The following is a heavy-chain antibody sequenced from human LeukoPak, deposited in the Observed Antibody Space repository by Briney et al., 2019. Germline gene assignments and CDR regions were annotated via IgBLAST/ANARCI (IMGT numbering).Heavy chain of an antibody. J-gene: IGHJ4*02. Sequence: GGSLRLSCAASGFTFSSYGMSWVRQAPGKGLEWVSAISGSGGSTYYADSVKGRFTISRDNSKNTLYLQMNSLRAEDTAVYYRAKAWGRVEYSSGWSAFDYWGQGTLVTVSS. V-gene: IGHV3-23*01. CDR3: AKAWGRVEYSSGWSAFDY. CDR1: GFTFSSYG. D-gene: IGHD6-19*01. CDR2: ISGSGGST.